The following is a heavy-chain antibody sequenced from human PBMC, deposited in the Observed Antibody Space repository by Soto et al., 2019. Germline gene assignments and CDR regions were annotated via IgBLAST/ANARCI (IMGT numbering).Heavy chain of an antibody. CDR3: AKDPLYYDFWSGYQGFDP. V-gene: IGHV3-23*01. CDR2: ISGSGGST. CDR1: GFTFRISA. D-gene: IGHD3-3*01. Sequence: GGSLRLACAFSGFTFRISAMTWVRQAPGKGLEWVSAISGSGGSTYYADSVKRRFTISRDNSKNTLHLQMNSLRAEDTAVYYCAKDPLYYDFWSGYQGFDPWGQGTLVTVSS. J-gene: IGHJ5*02.